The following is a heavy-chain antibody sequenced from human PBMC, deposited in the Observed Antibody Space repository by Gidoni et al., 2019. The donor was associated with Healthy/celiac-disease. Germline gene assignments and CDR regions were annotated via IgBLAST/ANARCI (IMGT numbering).Heavy chain of an antibody. J-gene: IGHJ6*02. CDR1: GFTFSSYW. CDR3: ARDQTAAAILYYYGMDV. D-gene: IGHD2-2*02. V-gene: IGHV3-7*01. Sequence: EVQLVESGGGLVQPGGSLRLSCAASGFTFSSYWMSWVRQAPGKGLELVANIKQDGSEKYYVDSVKGRFTIARDNAKNSLYLQMNSLRAEDTAVYYCARDQTAAAILYYYGMDVWGQGTTVTVSS. CDR2: IKQDGSEK.